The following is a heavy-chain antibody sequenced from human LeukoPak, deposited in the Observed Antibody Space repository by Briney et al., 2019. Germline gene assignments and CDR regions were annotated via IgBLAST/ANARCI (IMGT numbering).Heavy chain of an antibody. V-gene: IGHV1-2*02. CDR3: ASGPSLGTTHPYFDY. D-gene: IGHD2-15*01. Sequence: GASVKVSCKASGYTFTGSYMHWLRQAPGQGLEWMGWINPNNGGTNYAQRFQGRVTMTRDTSINTAYMEVGRLRFDDTAVYYCASGPSLGTTHPYFDYWGQGTLVTVSS. CDR1: GYTFTGSY. CDR2: INPNNGGT. J-gene: IGHJ4*02.